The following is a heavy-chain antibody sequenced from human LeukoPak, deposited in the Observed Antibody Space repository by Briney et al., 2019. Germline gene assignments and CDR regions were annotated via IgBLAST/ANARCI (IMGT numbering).Heavy chain of an antibody. Sequence: GGSLRLSRAASGFTFSSYDMHWVRQAPGKGPEWVAFMSGDTYNEDYADSVKGRFTISRANSKKTLYLQINSLRIEDTALYYCAREGEGRWLRDWGQGVLVTVSS. V-gene: IGHV3-30*03. CDR3: AREGEGRWLRD. J-gene: IGHJ4*02. CDR1: GFTFSSYD. D-gene: IGHD5-24*01. CDR2: MSGDTYNE.